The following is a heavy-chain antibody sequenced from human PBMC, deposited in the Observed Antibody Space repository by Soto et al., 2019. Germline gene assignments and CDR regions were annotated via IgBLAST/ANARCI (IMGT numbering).Heavy chain of an antibody. CDR3: ARAEPNGPNWYFDL. Sequence: QVQLVESGGGVVQPGRSLRLSCAASGFTFSSYAMNWVRQAQGKGLEWVAVISYDGSNKYYADSVKGRFTISRDNSKNTLYMQMNSLRAADTAVYYCARAEPNGPNWYFDLWGRGTLVTVSS. CDR2: ISYDGSNK. D-gene: IGHD7-27*01. V-gene: IGHV3-30-3*01. J-gene: IGHJ2*01. CDR1: GFTFSSYA.